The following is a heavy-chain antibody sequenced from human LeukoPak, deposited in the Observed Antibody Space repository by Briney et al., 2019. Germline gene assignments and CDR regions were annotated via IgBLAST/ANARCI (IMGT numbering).Heavy chain of an antibody. CDR2: IIPIFGTA. CDR3: ASSYQLLSSGAFDI. CDR1: GGTFSSYA. J-gene: IGHJ3*02. V-gene: IGHV1-69*05. Sequence: SVKVSCKASGGTFSSYAISWVRQAPGQGLEWMGGIIPIFGTANYAQKFQGRVTITTDESTSTAYMELSSLRSEDTAVYYCASSYQLLSSGAFDIWGQGTMVTVSS. D-gene: IGHD2-2*01.